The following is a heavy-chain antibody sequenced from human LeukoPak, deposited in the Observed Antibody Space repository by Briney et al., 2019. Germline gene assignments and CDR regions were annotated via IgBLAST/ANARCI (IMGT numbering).Heavy chain of an antibody. D-gene: IGHD3-22*01. CDR2: IKQDGSEK. V-gene: IGHV3-7*01. Sequence: PGGSLRLSCAASGFTFSSYWMSWVRQAPGKGLEWVANIKQDGSEKYYVDSVNGRFTISRDNAKNSLYLQMNSLRAADTAVYYCARAPQDDSSGYYYGWYFDLWGRGTLVTVSS. J-gene: IGHJ2*01. CDR1: GFTFSSYW. CDR3: ARAPQDDSSGYYYGWYFDL.